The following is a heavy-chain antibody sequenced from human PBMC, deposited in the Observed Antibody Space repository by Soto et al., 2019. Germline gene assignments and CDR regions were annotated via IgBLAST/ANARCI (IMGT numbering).Heavy chain of an antibody. CDR1: GFTFSSYW. V-gene: IGHV3-74*01. J-gene: IGHJ3*02. CDR2: INSDGSST. Sequence: GESLKISCAASGFTFSSYWMHWVRQAPGKGLVWVSRINSDGSSTSYADSVKGRFTISRDNAKNTLYLQMNSLRAEDTAVYYCARDRGVYSSSPDAFDIWGQGTMVTVSS. D-gene: IGHD6-13*01. CDR3: ARDRGVYSSSPDAFDI.